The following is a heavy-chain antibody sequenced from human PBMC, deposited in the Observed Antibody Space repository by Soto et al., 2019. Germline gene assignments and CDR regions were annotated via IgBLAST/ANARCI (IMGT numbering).Heavy chain of an antibody. Sequence: ASVKVSCKASGYTFTSYGISWVRQAPGQGLEWMGWISAYNGNTNYAQKLQGRVTMTTDTSTSTAYMELRSLRSDDTAVYYCARDRLYSSGWYAIYYYYYGMDVSGQGTTVXV. J-gene: IGHJ6*02. CDR3: ARDRLYSSGWYAIYYYYYGMDV. CDR1: GYTFTSYG. CDR2: ISAYNGNT. V-gene: IGHV1-18*04. D-gene: IGHD6-19*01.